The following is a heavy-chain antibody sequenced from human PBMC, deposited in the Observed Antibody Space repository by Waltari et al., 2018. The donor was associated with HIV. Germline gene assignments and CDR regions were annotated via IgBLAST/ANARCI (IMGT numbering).Heavy chain of an antibody. Sequence: QVQLVQSGAEVKKPGASVKVSCKASGYTFSTFAMHWVRQAPGQRLEWMGWINAGNGNTKYSQNFQDRVTSTRDTSASTAYMELSSLRSEDTALYYCVREKKGIGVYYAMDVWGQGTAVTVSS. V-gene: IGHV1-3*01. CDR1: GYTFSTFA. CDR2: INAGNGNT. J-gene: IGHJ6*02. D-gene: IGHD3-22*01. CDR3: VREKKGIGVYYAMDV.